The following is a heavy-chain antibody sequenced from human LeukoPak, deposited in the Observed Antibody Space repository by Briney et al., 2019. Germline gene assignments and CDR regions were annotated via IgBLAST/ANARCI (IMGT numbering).Heavy chain of an antibody. CDR2: IRSSTTTI. CDR1: GFTFSSYS. D-gene: IGHD3-16*01. J-gene: IGHJ4*02. V-gene: IGHV3-48*01. Sequence: PGGSLRLSCAASGFTFSSYSMNWVRQAPGKGLEWVSYIRSSTTTIYYADSVKGRFTISRDNAKNSLYLQMNSLRAEDTAVYYCARDDNWAFDYWGQGTLVTVSS. CDR3: ARDDNWAFDY.